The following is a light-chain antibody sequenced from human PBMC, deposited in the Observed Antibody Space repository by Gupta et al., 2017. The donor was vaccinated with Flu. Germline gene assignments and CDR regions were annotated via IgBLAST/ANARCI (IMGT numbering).Light chain of an antibody. V-gene: IGKV3-15*01. CDR2: GAS. Sequence: EIAMTQSPATLSVSPGERATLSCRPSQSLSSDLAWYQQKPGQAPRLLIFGASTRATGVPARFSGSGSGTEFTLTISSLQSEDFAVYYCQHYNNWPLTFGGGTKVEIK. CDR3: QHYNNWPLT. J-gene: IGKJ4*01. CDR1: QSLSSD.